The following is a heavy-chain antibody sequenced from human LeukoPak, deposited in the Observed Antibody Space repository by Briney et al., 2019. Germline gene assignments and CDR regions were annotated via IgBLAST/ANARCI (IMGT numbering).Heavy chain of an antibody. V-gene: IGHV4-39*01. D-gene: IGHD2-8*01. J-gene: IGHJ4*02. CDR1: GGSLSSSSYY. CDR2: IYYSGST. CDR3: ARRPVYASDLDY. Sequence: SGTLSLPCTVSGGSLSSSSYYWGWIPQPPGKGLEWIGSIYYSGSTYYNPSLKSRVTISVDTSKNQFSLKLSSVTAADTAVYYCARRPVYASDLDYWGQGTLVTVSS.